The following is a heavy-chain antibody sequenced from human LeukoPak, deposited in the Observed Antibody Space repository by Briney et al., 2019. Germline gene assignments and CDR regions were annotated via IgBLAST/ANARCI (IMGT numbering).Heavy chain of an antibody. V-gene: IGHV1-46*01. CDR1: GYTFTSYY. J-gene: IGHJ3*02. CDR3: AREGDIVVVPTARREAFDI. CDR2: INPSGGGT. D-gene: IGHD2-2*01. Sequence: ASVKVSCKASGYTFTSYYMYWVRQAPGQGLEWMGIINPSGGGTSYAQKFQGRVTMTGDTSTSTVYMELSSLRSEDTAVYYCAREGDIVVVPTARREAFDIWGQGTMVAVSS.